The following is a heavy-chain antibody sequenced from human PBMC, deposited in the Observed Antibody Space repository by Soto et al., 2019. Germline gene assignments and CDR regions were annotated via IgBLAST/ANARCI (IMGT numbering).Heavy chain of an antibody. CDR2: IDSDGSRI. V-gene: IGHV3-74*01. D-gene: IGHD2-15*01. CDR1: GFTFSNYW. CDR3: VRTSLVVAVATRVDF. J-gene: IGHJ4*02. Sequence: EVQLVESGGGLVQPGASLRLSCAASGFTFSNYWMHWVRQAPGKGLVWVSRIDSDGSRITYGDFVKGRFTISRDNAKHTGYLHMNSLTAGVTAVYYCVRTSLVVAVATRVDFGGQGTLVTVSS.